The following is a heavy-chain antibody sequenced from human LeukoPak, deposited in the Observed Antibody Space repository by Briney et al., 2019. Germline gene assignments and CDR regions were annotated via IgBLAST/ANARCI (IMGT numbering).Heavy chain of an antibody. CDR3: ARRGYSGYDYRVSDY. V-gene: IGHV1-18*01. D-gene: IGHD5-12*01. CDR2: ISAYNGNT. CDR1: GYTCTSYI. Sequence: GAAVKVSCKASGYTCTSYIISWVRHAPGQGREWMGWISAYNGNTNNSQTLQGRVTTTTDTSTSTPYMDLRRLRSQNTGVYYCARRGYSGYDYRVSDYWGQGNLVTVSS. J-gene: IGHJ4*02.